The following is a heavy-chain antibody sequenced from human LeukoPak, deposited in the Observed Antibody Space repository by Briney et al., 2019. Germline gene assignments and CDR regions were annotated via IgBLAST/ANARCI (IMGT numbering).Heavy chain of an antibody. V-gene: IGHV3-72*01. J-gene: IGHJ4*02. CDR1: GFTFSEYY. CDR2: TRNKANSHST. D-gene: IGHD5-12*01. CDR3: TSCAYDYRFFEN. Sequence: GGSLRLSCVASGFTFSEYYMDWVRQAPGKGLEWVARTRNKANSHSTEYAASVKGRFTISRDDSQNSLYLQMNSLKTEDTAVYYCTSCAYDYRFFENRGQGTLVTVSS.